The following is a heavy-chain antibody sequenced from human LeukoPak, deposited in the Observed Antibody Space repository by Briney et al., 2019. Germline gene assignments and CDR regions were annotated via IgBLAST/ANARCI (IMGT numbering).Heavy chain of an antibody. CDR1: GFTFSSYR. D-gene: IGHD3-22*01. Sequence: AGGSLRLSCAASGFTFSSYRMSWVRQAPGKGLEWVANIKQDGSEKYYVDSVKGRFTISRDNAKNSLYLQMNSLRAEDTAVYYCARADSGYYYDYWGQGTLVTVSS. V-gene: IGHV3-7*01. CDR3: ARADSGYYYDY. CDR2: IKQDGSEK. J-gene: IGHJ4*02.